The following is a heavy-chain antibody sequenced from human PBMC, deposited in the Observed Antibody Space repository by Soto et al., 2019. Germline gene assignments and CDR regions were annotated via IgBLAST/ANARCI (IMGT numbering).Heavy chain of an antibody. CDR2: IRGFSPYT. D-gene: IGHD3-10*01. Sequence: EVQLVESGGGLVKPVGFLRLSCISSGFTFRTYTMNWVRQAPGKGLEWVSGIRGFSPYTFYAESVRGRFTISRDNAKNSLFLQMDSLRAEDTAVYYCARDRGYDAHDYYYNAMDVWGQGTTVTVSS. V-gene: IGHV3-21*01. CDR1: GFTFRTYT. J-gene: IGHJ6*02. CDR3: ARDRGYDAHDYYYNAMDV.